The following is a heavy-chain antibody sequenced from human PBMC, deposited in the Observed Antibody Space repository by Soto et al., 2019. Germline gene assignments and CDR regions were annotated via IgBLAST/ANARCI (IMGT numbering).Heavy chain of an antibody. Sequence: SETLSLTCTVCAGSISTYFWSGIRQPPGKGLEWIGYIYYSGTTNYNPSLTRRVTILLDTSKKQFSLRLSSVTAADTAVYSCARGTGGTHDAFDIWRQGTLVIVSS. J-gene: IGHJ3*02. CDR2: IYYSGTT. D-gene: IGHD3-10*01. CDR3: ARGTGGTHDAFDI. V-gene: IGHV4-59*01. CDR1: AGSISTYF.